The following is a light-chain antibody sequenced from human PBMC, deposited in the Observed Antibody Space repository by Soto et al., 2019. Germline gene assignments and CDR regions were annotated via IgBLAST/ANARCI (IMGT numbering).Light chain of an antibody. CDR2: EGS. CDR3: SSYAGAVV. V-gene: IGLV2-23*01. J-gene: IGLJ2*01. Sequence: QSALTQPPSVSGSPGQSITISCTRTSSAVGSYNLVSWYQHHPGKAPKLMIYEGSERPSGVSNRFSGAQSGNTASLTISGLQAEDEADYYCSSYAGAVVFGGGTKLTVL. CDR1: SSAVGSYNL.